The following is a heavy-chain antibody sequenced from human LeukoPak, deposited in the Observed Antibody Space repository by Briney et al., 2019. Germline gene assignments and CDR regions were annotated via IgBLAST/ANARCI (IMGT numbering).Heavy chain of an antibody. Sequence: SETLSLTCTVSGGSISSYYWSWIRQPPGKGLEWIGYIYYSGSTNYNPSLKSRVTISVDTSKTQFSLKLSSVTAADTAVYYCALLGGNYYGSGSYYNVIDYWGQGTLVTVSS. V-gene: IGHV4-59*08. CDR2: IYYSGST. CDR1: GGSISSYY. D-gene: IGHD3-10*01. CDR3: ALLGGNYYGSGSYYNVIDY. J-gene: IGHJ4*02.